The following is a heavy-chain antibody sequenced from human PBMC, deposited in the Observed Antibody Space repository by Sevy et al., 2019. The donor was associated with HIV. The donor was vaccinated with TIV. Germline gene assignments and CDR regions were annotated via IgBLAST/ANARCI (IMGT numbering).Heavy chain of an antibody. CDR3: ARVNDFWSGYSKTYYFDY. CDR2: IYYSGST. J-gene: IGHJ4*02. D-gene: IGHD3-3*01. V-gene: IGHV4-39*01. CDR1: GGSISSSSYY. Sequence: SETLSLTCTVSGGSISSSSYYWGWIRQPPGKGLEWIGSIYYSGSTYYNPSLKSRVTISVDTSENQFSLKLSSVTAADTAVYYCARVNDFWSGYSKTYYFDYWGQGTLVTVSS.